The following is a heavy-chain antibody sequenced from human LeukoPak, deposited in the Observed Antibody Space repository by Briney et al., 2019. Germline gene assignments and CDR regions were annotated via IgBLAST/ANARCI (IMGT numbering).Heavy chain of an antibody. CDR2: ISGYNGNT. V-gene: IGHV1-18*01. J-gene: IGHJ6*02. CDR1: GYTFTSNG. Sequence: ASVKLSCTTSGYTFTSNGISWVRQAPGQGLEWMGCISGYNGNTNYVQNLEGRVTMTTDTSTSTAYMELRSLRSDDTAVYYCARERRYCSGGSCYTPSGGMDVWGQGTTVTVSS. CDR3: ARERRYCSGGSCYTPSGGMDV. D-gene: IGHD2-15*01.